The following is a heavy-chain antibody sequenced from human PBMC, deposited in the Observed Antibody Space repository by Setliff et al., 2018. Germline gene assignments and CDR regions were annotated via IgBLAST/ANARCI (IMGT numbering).Heavy chain of an antibody. Sequence: PGGSLRLSCAASGFTFSNYAMSWVRQAPGKGLEWVSAIDESGGGTYYADSVKGRFTISRDNAKNSLYLQMNSLRTEDTAVYYCAKGGHVDYCGQGTLVTVSS. CDR3: AKGGHVDY. V-gene: IGHV3-23*01. J-gene: IGHJ4*02. CDR2: IDESGGGT. CDR1: GFTFSNYA.